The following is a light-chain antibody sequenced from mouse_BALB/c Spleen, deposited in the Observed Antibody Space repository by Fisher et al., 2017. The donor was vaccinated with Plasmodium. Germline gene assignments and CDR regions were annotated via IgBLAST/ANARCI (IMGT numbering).Light chain of an antibody. J-gene: IGKJ5*01. CDR2: LVS. Sequence: DIVMTQSPLTLSVTIGQPASISCKSSQSLLNSDGKTYLSWLFQRPGQSPKRLIYLVSERDSGVPDRFTGSGSGTDFTLKISRVEAEDLGVYFCSQSTHLPLTFGAGTKLELK. V-gene: IGKV1-135*01. CDR1: QSLLNSDGKTY. CDR3: SQSTHLPLT.